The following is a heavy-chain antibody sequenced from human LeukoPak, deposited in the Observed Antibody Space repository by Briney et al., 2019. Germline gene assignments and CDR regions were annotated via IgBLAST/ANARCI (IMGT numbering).Heavy chain of an antibody. Sequence: GESLKISCKGSGYSFTTYWIGWVRQLPGKGLEWMGIIYPGDSETRYSPSFQGQVTISADKSISTAYLQWSSLKAFDTAMYFCARGDYNPFYFDYWGQGTLVTVSS. CDR1: GYSFTTYW. CDR2: IYPGDSET. D-gene: IGHD4-11*01. V-gene: IGHV5-51*01. J-gene: IGHJ4*02. CDR3: ARGDYNPFYFDY.